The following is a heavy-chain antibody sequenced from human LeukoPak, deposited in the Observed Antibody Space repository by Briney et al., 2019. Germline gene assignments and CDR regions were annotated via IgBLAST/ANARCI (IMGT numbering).Heavy chain of an antibody. CDR3: ARAANFAAGYYIDY. Sequence: PGGSLTLSCAASGFTFSSYTINWVRQAPRKGLEWVSCISGSSRHKYYADSVKGRFTISRDKTKNSLYLQMNSLRAEDTAVYYCARAANFAAGYYIDYWGQGTLVTVSS. CDR1: GFTFSSYT. D-gene: IGHD6-13*01. CDR2: ISGSSRHK. V-gene: IGHV3-21*01. J-gene: IGHJ4*02.